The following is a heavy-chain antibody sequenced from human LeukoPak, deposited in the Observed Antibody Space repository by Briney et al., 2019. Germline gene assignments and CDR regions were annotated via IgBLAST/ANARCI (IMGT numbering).Heavy chain of an antibody. D-gene: IGHD3-22*01. CDR1: GGSISTSSYY. CDR3: ARDNYYDSSGYWYYYYYMDV. CDR2: IFYSGST. J-gene: IGHJ6*03. V-gene: IGHV4-39*07. Sequence: SETLSLTCTVSGGSISTSSYYWGWVRQPPGKGLEWIGNIFYSGSTYYSPSLKSRVTISLDTSRNQFSLKLNSVTAADTAVYYCARDNYYDSSGYWYYYYYMDVWGKGTTVTISS.